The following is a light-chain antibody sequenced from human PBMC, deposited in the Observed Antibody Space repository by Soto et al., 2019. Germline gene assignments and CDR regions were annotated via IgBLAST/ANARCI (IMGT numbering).Light chain of an antibody. J-gene: IGKJ1*01. CDR2: DAS. CDR3: QQHGSQPWK. V-gene: IGKV3-20*01. Sequence: EIVMTQSPATLAVSPGERATLSCRASQSVSNKLAWYQQKPGQAPRLLIYDASTRVPGIPDRFSGSGSGTDFTLTISRLEPEDFAVFYCQQHGSQPWKFGKWTKV. CDR1: QSVSNK.